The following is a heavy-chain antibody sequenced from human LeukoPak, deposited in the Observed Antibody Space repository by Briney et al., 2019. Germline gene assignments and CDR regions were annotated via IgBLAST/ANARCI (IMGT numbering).Heavy chain of an antibody. CDR2: ISEDGTEK. Sequence: GGSLRLSCAAASGFTFSYFGMHWVRQAPGKGLEWVAVISEDGTEKFYADSVKGQVTISRDNSRNTLYLQMNSLRAEDTAVYYCAKVRRVFSGDDAFDIWGQGTMVTVSS. V-gene: IGHV3-30*18. D-gene: IGHD6-19*01. CDR3: AKVRRVFSGDDAFDI. CDR1: GFTFSYFG. J-gene: IGHJ3*02.